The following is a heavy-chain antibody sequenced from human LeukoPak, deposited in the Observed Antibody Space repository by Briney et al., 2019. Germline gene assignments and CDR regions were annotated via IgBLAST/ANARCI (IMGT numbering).Heavy chain of an antibody. CDR3: AKDRRDDFWSGYPTYYMDV. V-gene: IGHV3-21*04. CDR2: ISSSSSYI. Sequence: GGSLRLSCAASGFTFSSYSMNWVRQAPGKGLEWVSSISSSSSYIYYADSVKGRFTISRDNSKNTLYLQMNSLRAEDTAVYYCAKDRRDDFWSGYPTYYMDVWGKGTTVTVSS. J-gene: IGHJ6*03. CDR1: GFTFSSYS. D-gene: IGHD3-3*01.